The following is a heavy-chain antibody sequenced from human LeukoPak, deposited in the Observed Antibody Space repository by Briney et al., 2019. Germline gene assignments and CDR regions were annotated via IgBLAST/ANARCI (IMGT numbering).Heavy chain of an antibody. V-gene: IGHV4-34*01. Sequence: SETLSLTCAVYDGSFSGYYWSWIRQPPGKGLEWIGEINHSGSTNYNPSLKSRVTISVDTSKNQFSLKLSSVTAADTAVYYCARGPYSSGWKYYYYYGMDVWGQGTTVTVSS. CDR2: INHSGST. D-gene: IGHD6-19*01. CDR1: DGSFSGYY. CDR3: ARGPYSSGWKYYYYYGMDV. J-gene: IGHJ6*02.